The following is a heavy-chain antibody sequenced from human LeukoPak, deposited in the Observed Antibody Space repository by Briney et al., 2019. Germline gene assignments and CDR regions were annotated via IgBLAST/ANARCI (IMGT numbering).Heavy chain of an antibody. CDR3: ARDSHGYYYGSGSYPPGGYYYGMDV. CDR1: VGSFSRYA. D-gene: IGHD3-10*01. V-gene: IGHV1-69*13. CDR2: IMPIFGTA. J-gene: IGHJ6*04. Sequence: SAVKVSCMACVGSFSRYAIRWLRQAPAQGLEWMGGIMPIFGTANYAQKFQRTVTITADESTSTAYMELSSLRSEDTAVYYCARDSHGYYYGSGSYPPGGYYYGMDVWGKGTTVTVSS.